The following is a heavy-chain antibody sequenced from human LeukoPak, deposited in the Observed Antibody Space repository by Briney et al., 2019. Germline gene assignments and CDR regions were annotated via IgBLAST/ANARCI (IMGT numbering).Heavy chain of an antibody. V-gene: IGHV3-23*01. Sequence: GGSLRLSCEASGFIFTTSAISWVRQAPGKGLEWVSFISSGGGSTYHSDSVRGRFTISSDNSNNTVSLYMHSLRAEDTAIYYCAKERRSSMDVWGNGTTVTVSS. CDR1: GFIFTTSA. CDR2: ISSGGGST. D-gene: IGHD6-6*01. J-gene: IGHJ6*03. CDR3: AKERRSSMDV.